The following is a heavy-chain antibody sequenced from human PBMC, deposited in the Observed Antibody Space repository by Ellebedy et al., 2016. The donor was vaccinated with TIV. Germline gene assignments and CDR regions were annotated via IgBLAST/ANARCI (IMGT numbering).Heavy chain of an antibody. CDR2: IGVSGTGT. Sequence: GGSLRLSCAASGFTFSRSAMSWVRQAPGKGPEWVAAIGVSGTGTYYPDSVKGRFSISRDNAKNSLYLQMNSLRAEDTAVYYCARRASYGDYAVQVNPWFDPWGQGTLVTVSS. CDR1: GFTFSRSA. D-gene: IGHD4-17*01. J-gene: IGHJ5*02. V-gene: IGHV3-23*01. CDR3: ARRASYGDYAVQVNPWFDP.